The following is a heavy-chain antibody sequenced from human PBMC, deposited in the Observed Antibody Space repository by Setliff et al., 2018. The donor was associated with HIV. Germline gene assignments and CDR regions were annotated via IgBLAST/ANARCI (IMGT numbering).Heavy chain of an antibody. Sequence: ASETLSLTCAVSGYSISIGYYWGWIRQPPGKGLEWIGNIYHSGSTYYNPSLKSRVTMSVDTSKNQFSLNLTSVTAADTAVYYCAAASSWDPLLDYWGQGTLVTVSS. V-gene: IGHV4-38-2*01. CDR1: GYSISIGYY. CDR3: AAASSWDPLLDY. J-gene: IGHJ4*02. CDR2: IYHSGST. D-gene: IGHD6-13*01.